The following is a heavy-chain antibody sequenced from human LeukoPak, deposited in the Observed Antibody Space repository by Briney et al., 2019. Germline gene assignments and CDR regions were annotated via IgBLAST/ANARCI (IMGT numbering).Heavy chain of an antibody. Sequence: SETLSLTCSVSGGSISSYYWSWIRQPPGKGLEWIGYIYYSGSTNYNPSLKSRVTISVDTSKNQFSLKLSSVTAADTAVYYCARDTGDYPDYWGQGTLVTVSS. D-gene: IGHD4-17*01. J-gene: IGHJ4*02. V-gene: IGHV4-59*01. CDR1: GGSISSYY. CDR3: ARDTGDYPDY. CDR2: IYYSGST.